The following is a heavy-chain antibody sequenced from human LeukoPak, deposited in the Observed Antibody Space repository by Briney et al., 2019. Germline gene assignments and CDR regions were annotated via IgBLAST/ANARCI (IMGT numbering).Heavy chain of an antibody. CDR3: ARGSGSYNFDY. J-gene: IGHJ4*02. V-gene: IGHV1-18*01. CDR2: ISAYNGNT. D-gene: IGHD1-26*01. Sequence: ASVKVSCKASGYTFTSYGISWVRQAPGQGLEWMGWISAYNGNTNYAQKLQGRVTMTRDTSISTAYMELSRLRSDDTAVYYCARGSGSYNFDYWGQGTLVTVSS. CDR1: GYTFTSYG.